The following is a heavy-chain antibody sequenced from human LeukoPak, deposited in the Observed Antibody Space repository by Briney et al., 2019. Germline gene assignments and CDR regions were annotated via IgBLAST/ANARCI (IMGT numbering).Heavy chain of an antibody. Sequence: PGGSLRLSCAASGFTFSSYAMSWVRQAPGKGLEWVAVISYDGRNKYYADSVKGRFTISRDNSKNTLYLQMNSLRAEDTAVYYCARDSVDTAMEGYGMDVWGQGTTVTVSS. CDR1: GFTFSSYA. CDR2: ISYDGRNK. D-gene: IGHD5-18*01. J-gene: IGHJ6*02. V-gene: IGHV3-30*04. CDR3: ARDSVDTAMEGYGMDV.